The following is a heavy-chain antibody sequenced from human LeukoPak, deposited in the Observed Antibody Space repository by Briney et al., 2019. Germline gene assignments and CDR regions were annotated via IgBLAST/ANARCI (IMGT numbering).Heavy chain of an antibody. J-gene: IGHJ4*02. CDR2: INHSGST. CDR3: ARHVRHYYGSGSYIDY. V-gene: IGHV4-34*01. Sequence: PSETLSLTCAVYGGSFSGYYWSWIRQPPGKGLEWIGEINHSGSTNYNPSLKSRVTISVDTSKNQFSLKLTSVTAADTAVYYCARHVRHYYGSGSYIDYWGQGTLVTVSS. D-gene: IGHD3-10*01. CDR1: GGSFSGYY.